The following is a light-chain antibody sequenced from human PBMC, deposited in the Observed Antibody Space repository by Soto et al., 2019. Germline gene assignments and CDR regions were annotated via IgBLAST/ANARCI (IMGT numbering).Light chain of an antibody. Sequence: ETVLTQSPGTLSLSPGERATLSCRASQSVSSSYLAWYQQKPGQAPRLLIYGASSRATGIPDRFSGSGSGTEFTLTISSLQPEDFATYYCLQHNSYPLTFGGGTKVDIK. CDR2: GAS. CDR1: QSVSSSY. CDR3: LQHNSYPLT. J-gene: IGKJ4*01. V-gene: IGKV3-20*01.